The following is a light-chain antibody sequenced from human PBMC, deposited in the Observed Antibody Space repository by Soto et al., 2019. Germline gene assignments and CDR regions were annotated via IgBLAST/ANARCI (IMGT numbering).Light chain of an antibody. CDR1: SSDVDNYNY. Sequence: QPVLTQPASVSGSPGQSITISCTGTSSDVDNYNYVSWYQQHTGKAPKLMIHDVTNRPSGVSNRFSGSKSGNTASLTISGLQAEDEADYYCSSYISSHIVIFGGGTKVTVL. J-gene: IGLJ2*01. CDR2: DVT. V-gene: IGLV2-14*03. CDR3: SSYISSHIVI.